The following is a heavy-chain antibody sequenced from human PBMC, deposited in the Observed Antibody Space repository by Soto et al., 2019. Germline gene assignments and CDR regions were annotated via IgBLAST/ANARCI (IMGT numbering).Heavy chain of an antibody. CDR2: INPSGGST. V-gene: IGHV1-46*03. D-gene: IGHD1-26*01. Sequence: ASVKVSCKASGYTFTSYYMHWVRHAPGQGLEWMGIINPSGGSTSYAQKFQGRVTMTRDTSTSTVYMELSSLRSEDTAVYYCAREYSGDYERRPGTRAFDIWGQGTRVTVAS. J-gene: IGHJ3*02. CDR3: AREYSGDYERRPGTRAFDI. CDR1: GYTFTSYY.